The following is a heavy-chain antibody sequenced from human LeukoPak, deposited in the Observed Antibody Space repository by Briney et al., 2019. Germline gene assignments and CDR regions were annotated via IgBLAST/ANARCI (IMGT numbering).Heavy chain of an antibody. Sequence: GGSLRLSCAASGFTFSSYSMNWVRQAPGKGLEWVSSISSSSSYIYYADSVKGRFTISRDNAKNTLYLQMNSLRAEDTAVYYCARFTYCSGGSCQDYWGQGTLVTVSS. CDR3: ARFTYCSGGSCQDY. CDR2: ISSSSSYI. D-gene: IGHD2-15*01. V-gene: IGHV3-21*01. J-gene: IGHJ4*02. CDR1: GFTFSSYS.